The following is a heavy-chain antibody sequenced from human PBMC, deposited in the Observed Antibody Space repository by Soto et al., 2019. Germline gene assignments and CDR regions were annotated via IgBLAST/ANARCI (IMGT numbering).Heavy chain of an antibody. D-gene: IGHD5-12*01. J-gene: IGHJ4*02. CDR2: IYPADSDT. CDR3: VRHGSLRDGYRYFDY. V-gene: IGHV5-51*01. CDR1: GYSFTSYW. Sequence: PGESLKISCKGSGYSFTSYWIAWVRQMPGKGLEWMGIIYPADSDTRYSPSFQGQVTISADKSIRTAYLQWNSLEASDTAMYYCVRHGSLRDGYRYFDYWGQGTLVTVSS.